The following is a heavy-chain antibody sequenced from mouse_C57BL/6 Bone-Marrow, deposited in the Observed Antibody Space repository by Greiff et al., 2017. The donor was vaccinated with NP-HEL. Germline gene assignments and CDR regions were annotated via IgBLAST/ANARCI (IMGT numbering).Heavy chain of an antibody. Sequence: EVQLVESGGGLVQPGGSLKLSCAASGFTFSDYGMAWVRQAPRKGPEWVAFISNLAYSIYYADTVTGRFTISRENAKNTLYLEMSSLRSEDTAMYYCARPLDSSGYGLAYWGQGTLVTVSA. CDR1: GFTFSDYG. CDR2: ISNLAYSI. CDR3: ARPLDSSGYGLAY. V-gene: IGHV5-15*01. J-gene: IGHJ3*01. D-gene: IGHD3-2*02.